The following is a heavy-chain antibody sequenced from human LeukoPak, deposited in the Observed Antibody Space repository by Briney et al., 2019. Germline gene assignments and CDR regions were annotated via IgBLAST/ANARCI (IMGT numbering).Heavy chain of an antibody. Sequence: PGGSLRLSCAASGFTFSSYAMSWVRQAPGKGLEWVSAISGSGGSTYYADSVKGRFTISRDNSKNTLYLQMNSLRAEDTAVYYCARDQRRGWLQLGYFDYWGQGTLVTVSS. J-gene: IGHJ4*02. CDR3: ARDQRRGWLQLGYFDY. CDR1: GFTFSSYA. CDR2: ISGSGGST. D-gene: IGHD5-24*01. V-gene: IGHV3-23*01.